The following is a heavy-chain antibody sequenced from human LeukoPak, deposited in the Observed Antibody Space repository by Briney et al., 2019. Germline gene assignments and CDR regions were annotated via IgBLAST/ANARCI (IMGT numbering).Heavy chain of an antibody. CDR3: ARGYNYGPPNGMDV. D-gene: IGHD1-1*01. CDR1: GFTVSSNY. V-gene: IGHV3-48*02. CDR2: ISSSMSTK. Sequence: GGSLRLSCAASGFTVSSNYMTWVRQAPGKGLEWVSFISSSMSTKYYADSVKGRFTISRDNAKNSLYLQMNSLRDEDTAVYYCARGYNYGPPNGMDVWGQGTTVTVSS. J-gene: IGHJ6*02.